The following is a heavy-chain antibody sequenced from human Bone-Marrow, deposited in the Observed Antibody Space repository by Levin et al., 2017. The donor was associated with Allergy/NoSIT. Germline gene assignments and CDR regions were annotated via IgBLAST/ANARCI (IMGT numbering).Heavy chain of an antibody. V-gene: IGHV3-30*03. D-gene: IGHD4-17*01. CDR3: ARDQRAGRTAVTDNYYYGLDV. CDR2: ISFDGGKT. CDR1: GFTFSKFG. Sequence: GGSLRLSCEVSGFTFSKFGMQWVRQAPGKGLEWLAVISFDGGKTYYADSVKGRFTMSRDNSKNTTYLHMNSLGTEDSAVYYCARDQRAGRTAVTDNYYYGLDVWGPGTTVTVS. J-gene: IGHJ6*02.